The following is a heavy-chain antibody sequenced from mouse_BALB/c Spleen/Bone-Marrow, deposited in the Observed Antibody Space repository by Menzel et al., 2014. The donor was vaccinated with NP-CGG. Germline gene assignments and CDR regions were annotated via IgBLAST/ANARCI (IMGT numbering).Heavy chain of an antibody. CDR1: GYSFTGYT. J-gene: IGHJ4*01. D-gene: IGHD1-1*01. CDR2: INPYNGGT. V-gene: IGHV1-18*01. Sequence: EVKLVESGPELVKPGASMKISCKASGYSFTGYTMNWVKQSHGKNLEWIGLINPYNGGTSYNQKFKGKATLTVDKSSSTAYMELLSLTSEDSAVYYCARGDYYCYAMDYWGQGTSVTVSS. CDR3: ARGDYYCYAMDY.